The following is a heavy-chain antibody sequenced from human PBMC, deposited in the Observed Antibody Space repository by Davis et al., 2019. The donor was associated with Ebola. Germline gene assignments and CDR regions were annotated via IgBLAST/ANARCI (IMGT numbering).Heavy chain of an antibody. CDR2: IYPGDSDT. CDR3: ARQASLYGNIDY. Sequence: GGSLRLSCKGSGYSFTTYWIAWVRQPPAKGLEWMGIIYPGDSDTRYSPSFEGQVTISVDRSISTAYLQWSSLKASDTALYYCARQASLYGNIDYWGQGTLVTVSS. V-gene: IGHV5-51*01. D-gene: IGHD2/OR15-2a*01. J-gene: IGHJ4*02. CDR1: GYSFTTYW.